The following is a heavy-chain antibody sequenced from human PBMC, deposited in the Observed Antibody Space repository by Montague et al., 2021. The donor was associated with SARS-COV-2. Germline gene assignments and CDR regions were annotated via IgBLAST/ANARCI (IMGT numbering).Heavy chain of an antibody. V-gene: IGHV3-21*01. CDR1: GFTFSSYS. J-gene: IGHJ4*02. D-gene: IGHD2-15*01. CDR3: ARVGGMEYCSGGNCYLDY. Sequence: SLRLSCAASGFTFSSYSMNWVRQAPGKGLEWVSSISSSSSYMYYADSVKGRFTISRDNAKNSLYLQMNSLRAEDTAVYYCARVGGMEYCSGGNCYLDYWGQGTLVTVSS. CDR2: ISSSSSYM.